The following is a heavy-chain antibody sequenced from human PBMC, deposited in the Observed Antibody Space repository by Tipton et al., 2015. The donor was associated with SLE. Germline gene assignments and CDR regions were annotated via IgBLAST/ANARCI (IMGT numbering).Heavy chain of an antibody. CDR2: IHYSGRT. CDR1: GGSISRYY. J-gene: IGHJ6*03. V-gene: IGHV4-59*12. Sequence: TLSLTCTVSGGSISRYYWSWIRQPPGKRLEWIGYIHYSGRTSYNPSLKSRVTISVDTSKNRFSLKLTSVAAADTAVYYCVRGPWAYYYYMDVWGKGTKVTVSS. D-gene: IGHD7-27*01. CDR3: VRGPWAYYYYMDV.